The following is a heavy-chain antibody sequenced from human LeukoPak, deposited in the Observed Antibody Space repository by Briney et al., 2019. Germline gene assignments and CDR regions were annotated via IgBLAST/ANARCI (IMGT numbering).Heavy chain of an antibody. Sequence: GGSLRLSCAASGFTFSSYGMHWVRQAPGKGLEWVAFIRYDGSNKYYADSVKGRFTISRDNSKNTLYLQMNSLRAEDTAVYYCARSTYSGSRVDYWGQGTLVTVSS. CDR2: IRYDGSNK. CDR3: ARSTYSGSRVDY. D-gene: IGHD6-13*01. CDR1: GFTFSSYG. V-gene: IGHV3-30*02. J-gene: IGHJ4*02.